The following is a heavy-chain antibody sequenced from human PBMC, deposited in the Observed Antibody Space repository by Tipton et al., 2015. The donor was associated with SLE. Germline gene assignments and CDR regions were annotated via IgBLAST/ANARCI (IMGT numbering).Heavy chain of an antibody. V-gene: IGHV3-72*01. Sequence: SLRLSCAASGFTLSDHYADWVRQAPGKGLEWVGRSRDKAKSYTTDYAASVKGRFTISRDDSKNSLYLQMNSLKTEDTAVYYCVGVVIATNYFDYWGQGTLVTVSS. J-gene: IGHJ4*02. CDR2: SRDKAKSYTT. D-gene: IGHD2-21*01. CDR1: GFTLSDHY. CDR3: VGVVIATNYFDY.